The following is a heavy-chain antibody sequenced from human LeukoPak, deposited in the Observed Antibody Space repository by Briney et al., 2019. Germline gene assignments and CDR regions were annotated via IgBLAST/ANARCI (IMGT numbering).Heavy chain of an antibody. V-gene: IGHV3-23*01. J-gene: IGHJ4*02. Sequence: PGGSLRLSCAASGFIFNYYDLSWVRQAPGKGLEWVSAISGSGGSTYYADSVKGRFTISRDNSKNTLYLQMNSLRAEDTAVYYCAKLVDYNPSYFDYWGQGTLVTVSS. CDR1: GFIFNYYD. CDR3: AKLVDYNPSYFDY. CDR2: ISGSGGST. D-gene: IGHD2-8*02.